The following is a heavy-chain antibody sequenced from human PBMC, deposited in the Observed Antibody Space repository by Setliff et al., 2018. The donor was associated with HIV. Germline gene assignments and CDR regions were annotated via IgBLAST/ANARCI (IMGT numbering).Heavy chain of an antibody. CDR3: ARDLNFWSGFFSPLFDY. D-gene: IGHD3-3*01. J-gene: IGHJ4*02. Sequence: GGSLRLSCAASGFTFSDYYMSWIRQAPGKGLEWVSYISSSGSTIYYADSVKGRFTISRDNAKNSLYLQMNSLRAEDTAVYYCARDLNFWSGFFSPLFDYWGQGTLVTVSS. CDR2: ISSSGSTI. V-gene: IGHV3-11*04. CDR1: GFTFSDYY.